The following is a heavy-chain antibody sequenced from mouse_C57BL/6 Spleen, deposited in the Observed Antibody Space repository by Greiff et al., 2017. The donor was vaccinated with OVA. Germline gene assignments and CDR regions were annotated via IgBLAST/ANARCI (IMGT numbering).Heavy chain of an antibody. CDR3: ARVTTVDYWYFDV. CDR1: GYSITSGYY. D-gene: IGHD1-1*01. CDR2: ISYDGSN. Sequence: EVQLKESGPGLVKPSQSLSLTCSVTGYSITSGYYWNWIRQFPGNKLEWMGYISYDGSNNYNPSLKNRISITRDTSKNQFFLKLNSVTTEDTATYYCARVTTVDYWYFDVWGTGTTVTVSS. V-gene: IGHV3-6*01. J-gene: IGHJ1*03.